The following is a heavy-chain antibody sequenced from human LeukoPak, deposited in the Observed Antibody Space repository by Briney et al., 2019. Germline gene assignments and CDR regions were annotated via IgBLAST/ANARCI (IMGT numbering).Heavy chain of an antibody. CDR2: ISAYNGNT. Sequence: ASVMLSCKASGYTFTGSYMHWVRQAPGQGLERMGWISAYNGNTNYAQKLQGRVTMTTDTSTSTAYMELRSLRSDDTAVYYCARDIVVVTAIPFDYWGQGTLVTVSS. V-gene: IGHV1-18*04. J-gene: IGHJ4*02. CDR3: ARDIVVVTAIPFDY. D-gene: IGHD2-21*02. CDR1: GYTFTGSY.